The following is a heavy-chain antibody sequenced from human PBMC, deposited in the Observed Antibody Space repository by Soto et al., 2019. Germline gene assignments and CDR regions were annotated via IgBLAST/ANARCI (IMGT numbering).Heavy chain of an antibody. CDR2: ISAYNGNT. J-gene: IGHJ4*02. CDR3: ARPAYCSGGSCYSGLFDY. CDR1: GYTFTSYG. D-gene: IGHD2-15*01. Sequence: ASVKVSCKASGYTFTSYGISWVRQAPGQGLEWMGWISAYNGNTNYAQKLQGRVTMTTDTSTSTAYMELRSLRSDDTAVYYCARPAYCSGGSCYSGLFDYWGQGILVTVSS. V-gene: IGHV1-18*01.